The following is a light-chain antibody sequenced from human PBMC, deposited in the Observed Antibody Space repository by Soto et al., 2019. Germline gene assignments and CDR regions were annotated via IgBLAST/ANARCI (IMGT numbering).Light chain of an antibody. V-gene: IGKV1-5*03. CDR1: QTISSW. CDR3: QQYKSYFRT. CDR2: KAS. J-gene: IGKJ1*01. Sequence: DIQMTQSPSTLSGSVGDRVTITCRASQTISSWLAWYQQKPGKAPKLLIYKASTLKSGVPSRFNGSGSGTEFTLTISSLQPDDFATYFCQQYKSYFRTFGQGTKVDIK.